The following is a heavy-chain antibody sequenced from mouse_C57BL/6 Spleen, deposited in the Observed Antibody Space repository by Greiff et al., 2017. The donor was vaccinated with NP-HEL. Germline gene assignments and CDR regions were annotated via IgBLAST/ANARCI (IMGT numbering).Heavy chain of an antibody. Sequence: QVQLQQPGAELVKPGASVKLSCKASGYTFTSYWMQWVKQRPGQGLEWIGEIDPSVSYTNYNQKFKGKATLTVDTSYSTAYMQLSSLTSEDSAVYYCARTPPSLYGSSPYYAMDYWGQGTSVTVSS. CDR3: ARTPPSLYGSSPYYAMDY. CDR1: GYTFTSYW. CDR2: IDPSVSYT. J-gene: IGHJ4*01. V-gene: IGHV1-50*01. D-gene: IGHD1-1*01.